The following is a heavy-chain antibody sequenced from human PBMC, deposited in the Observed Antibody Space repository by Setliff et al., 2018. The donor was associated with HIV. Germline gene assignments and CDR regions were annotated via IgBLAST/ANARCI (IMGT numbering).Heavy chain of an antibody. Sequence: PSETLSLTCTVSGGSVSTGNYYWNWIRLPPGKGLEWIGYIFYSGSTNYNPSLKSRVTISVDTSKNQFSLRLNSVTAADTAIYYCTRRGADSYSGSGSLGIQYFDYWGQGTLVTVSS. J-gene: IGHJ4*02. CDR1: GGSVSTGNYY. D-gene: IGHD3-10*01. CDR3: TRRGADSYSGSGSLGIQYFDY. V-gene: IGHV4-61*01. CDR2: IFYSGST.